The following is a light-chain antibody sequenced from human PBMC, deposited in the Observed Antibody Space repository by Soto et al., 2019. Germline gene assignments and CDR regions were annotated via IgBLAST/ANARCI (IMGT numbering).Light chain of an antibody. Sequence: QSVLTQPPSVSGAPGQRVTISCTGSRSNIGAGYDVHWYQQLPGTAPKLLIYGDNNRASGVPDRFSGSKSGTSASLAITGLQAEDEAHYYCQSYDSSLTGSRVFGGGTQLTVL. V-gene: IGLV1-40*01. CDR2: GDN. CDR3: QSYDSSLTGSRV. CDR1: RSNIGAGYD. J-gene: IGLJ3*02.